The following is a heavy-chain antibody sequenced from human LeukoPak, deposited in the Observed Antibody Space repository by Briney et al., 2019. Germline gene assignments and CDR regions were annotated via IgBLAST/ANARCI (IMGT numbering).Heavy chain of an antibody. J-gene: IGHJ4*02. CDR1: GGSISSYQ. Sequence: SETLSLTCTVSGGSISSYQWSWIRQPPGKGLEWIGYISYSGFTNYNPSLKSRVTISLDTSKNQFSLKLTSVTGADTAVYYCAGHHPRNTVDFWGQGTLVTVSS. D-gene: IGHD2/OR15-2a*01. V-gene: IGHV4-59*08. CDR2: ISYSGFT. CDR3: AGHHPRNTVDF.